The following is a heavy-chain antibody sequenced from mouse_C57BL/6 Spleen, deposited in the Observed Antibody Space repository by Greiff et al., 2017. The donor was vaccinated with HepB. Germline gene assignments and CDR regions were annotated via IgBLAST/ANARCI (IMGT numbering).Heavy chain of an antibody. Sequence: QVQLQQPGAELVRPGTSVKLSCKASGYTFTSYWMHWVKQRPGQGLEWIGVIDPSDSYTNYNQKFKGKATLTVDTSSSTAYMQLSSLTSEDSAVYYCARATRGSSLGLDYWGQGTTLTVSS. CDR2: IDPSDSYT. CDR3: ARATRGSSLGLDY. D-gene: IGHD1-1*01. CDR1: GYTFTSYW. J-gene: IGHJ2*01. V-gene: IGHV1-59*01.